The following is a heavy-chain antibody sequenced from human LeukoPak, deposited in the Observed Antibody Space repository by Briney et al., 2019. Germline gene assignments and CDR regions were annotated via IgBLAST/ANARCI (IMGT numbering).Heavy chain of an antibody. D-gene: IGHD6-19*01. CDR2: INHSGST. J-gene: IGHJ3*01. V-gene: IGHV4-34*01. CDR3: ARGRFYSSGCIDY. CDR1: GGSISSYY. Sequence: SETLSLTCTVSGGSISSYYWSWIRQPPGKGLEWIGEINHSGSTNYNPSLKSRVTISVDTSKNQFSLKLSSVTAADTAVYYCARGRFYSSGCIDYWGQGTMVTVSS.